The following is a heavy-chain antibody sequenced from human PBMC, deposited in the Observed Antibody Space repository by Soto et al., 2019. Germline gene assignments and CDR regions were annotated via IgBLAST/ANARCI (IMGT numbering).Heavy chain of an antibody. D-gene: IGHD3-22*01. V-gene: IGHV4-34*01. CDR2: INHSGST. J-gene: IGHJ3*02. CDR3: ARGRRRGYYYDSSGTRRAFGI. Sequence: SETLSLTCAVYGGSFSGYYWSWIRQPPGKGLEWIGEINHSGSTNYNPSLKSRVTISVDTSKNQFSLKLSSVTAADTAVYYCARGRRRGYYYDSSGTRRAFGIWGQGTMVTVSS. CDR1: GGSFSGYY.